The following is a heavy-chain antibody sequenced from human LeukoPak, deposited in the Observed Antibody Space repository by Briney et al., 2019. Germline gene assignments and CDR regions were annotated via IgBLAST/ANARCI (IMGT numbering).Heavy chain of an antibody. CDR1: GYSFTSYW. Sequence: GESLKISCKASGYSFTSYWIGWVRQMPGKDLEWMGIIDPSDSVTRYTPSFQGQVTFSVDKSLTTAYLQWNSLKASDTAMYYCARQTAMGRSGDYWGQGTLVTVSS. D-gene: IGHD5-18*01. J-gene: IGHJ4*02. V-gene: IGHV5-51*01. CDR2: IDPSDSVT. CDR3: ARQTAMGRSGDY.